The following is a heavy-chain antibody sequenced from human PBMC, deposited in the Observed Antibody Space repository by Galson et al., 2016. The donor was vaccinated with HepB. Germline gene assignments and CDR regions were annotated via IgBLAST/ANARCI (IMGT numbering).Heavy chain of an antibody. D-gene: IGHD6-19*01. CDR1: GFSFSDYY. J-gene: IGHJ6*02. CDR3: ARNYFIGVAGTDYGMDV. CDR2: ISISSSYT. Sequence: SLRLSCAASGFSFSDYYMSWIRQAPGKGLEWVSYISISSSYTNDAGSVKGRFTISRDDAKNSLYLQMNSLRAEDTAVYYCARNYFIGVAGTDYGMDVWGQGTTVTVSS. V-gene: IGHV3-11*06.